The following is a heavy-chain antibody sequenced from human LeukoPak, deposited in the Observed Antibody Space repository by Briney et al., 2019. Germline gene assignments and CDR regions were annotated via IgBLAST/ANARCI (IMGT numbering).Heavy chain of an antibody. V-gene: IGHV3-23*01. Sequence: GGSLRLSCVASGFTFSNHAMTWVRQAPGKGLEWVSAISANGVDTFYAPSVKGRFTISRDNSKNTLYLQINSLRAEDTAIYYCAKDVWWSVSWGQGTLVTVSS. J-gene: IGHJ5*02. CDR3: AKDVWWSVS. CDR2: ISANGVDT. CDR1: GFTFSNHA. D-gene: IGHD2-8*02.